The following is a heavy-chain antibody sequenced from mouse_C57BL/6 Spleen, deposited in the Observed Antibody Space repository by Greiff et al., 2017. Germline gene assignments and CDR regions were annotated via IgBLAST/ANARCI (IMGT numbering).Heavy chain of an antibody. V-gene: IGHV14-3*01. Sequence: EVQLQQSVAELVRPGASVKLSCTASGFNIKNTYMHWVKQRPEQGLEWIGRIDPANGNTNDAPKFQGKATITADTSSNTAYLQLSSLTSEATAIYYCARTGVYGSSSYWYFDVWGTGTTVTVSS. D-gene: IGHD1-1*01. CDR3: ARTGVYGSSSYWYFDV. CDR1: GFNIKNTY. J-gene: IGHJ1*03. CDR2: IDPANGNT.